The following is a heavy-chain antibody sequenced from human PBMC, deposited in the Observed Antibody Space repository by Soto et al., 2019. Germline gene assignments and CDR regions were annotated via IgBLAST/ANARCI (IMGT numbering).Heavy chain of an antibody. CDR3: ARDGTPMVTLYTFDH. Sequence: GGSLRLSCAASGFTFSDYNFHWVRQPPGKGLEWVALISYDGSDKYYADSVKGRFTISRDNSKDTLFLQLNSLSAEDTALYYCARDGTPMVTLYTFDHRGQGSLVTVSS. CDR2: ISYDGSDK. CDR1: GFTFSDYN. D-gene: IGHD1-26*01. J-gene: IGHJ4*02. V-gene: IGHV3-30-3*01.